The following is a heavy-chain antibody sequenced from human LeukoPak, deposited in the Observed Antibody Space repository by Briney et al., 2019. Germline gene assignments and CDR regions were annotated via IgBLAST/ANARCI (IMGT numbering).Heavy chain of an antibody. CDR1: GGSFSGYY. Sequence: TETLSLTCAVYGGSFSGYYWSWIRQPPGKGLEWIGYIYYSGSTNYNPSLKSRVTTSADTSKNQFSLKLSSVTAADAAVYYCARDVPAANDYGMDVWGQGTTVTVSS. CDR2: IYYSGST. V-gene: IGHV4-59*01. CDR3: ARDVPAANDYGMDV. D-gene: IGHD2-2*01. J-gene: IGHJ6*02.